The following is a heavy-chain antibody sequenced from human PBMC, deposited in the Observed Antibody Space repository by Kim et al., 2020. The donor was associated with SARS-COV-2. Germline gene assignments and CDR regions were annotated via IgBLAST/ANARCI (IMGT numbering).Heavy chain of an antibody. D-gene: IGHD6-13*01. CDR1: GFTFDDYA. V-gene: IGHV3-9*01. CDR2: ISWNSGSI. Sequence: GGSLRLSCAASGFTFDDYAMHWVRQAPGKGLEWVSGISWNSGSIGYADSVKGRFTISRDNAKNSLYLQMNSLRAEDTALYYCAKSNARIAATFDYWCQGT. J-gene: IGHJ4*02. CDR3: AKSNARIAATFDY.